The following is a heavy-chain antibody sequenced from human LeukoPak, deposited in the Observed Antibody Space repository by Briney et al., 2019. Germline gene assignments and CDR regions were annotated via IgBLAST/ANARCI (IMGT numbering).Heavy chain of an antibody. CDR2: IRDKTNNYAT. D-gene: IGHD1-7*01. CDR1: GFTFSGSA. CDR3: TARELSGAQFDY. Sequence: GGSLKLSCAASGFTFSGSALHWVSQASGKGLEWVGRIRDKTNNYATAYAASVKGRFTISRDDSRNTAYLQMNSLKTEDTAVYYCTARELSGAQFDYWGQGTLVTVSS. V-gene: IGHV3-73*01. J-gene: IGHJ4*02.